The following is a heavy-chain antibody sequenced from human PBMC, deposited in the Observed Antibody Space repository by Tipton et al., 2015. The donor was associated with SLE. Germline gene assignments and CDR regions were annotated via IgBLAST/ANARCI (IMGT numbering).Heavy chain of an antibody. D-gene: IGHD3-10*01. J-gene: IGHJ3*02. CDR2: IYHTGST. CDR3: ARDYYGSGFDAFDI. V-gene: IGHV4-59*01. Sequence: TLSLTCTVSGGSISSYFWTWIRQPAGKGLEWIGWIYHTGSTDYNPSLKSRVTISVDTSKNQFSLRLSSVTAADTAVYYCARDYYGSGFDAFDIWGQGTMVTVSS. CDR1: GGSISSYF.